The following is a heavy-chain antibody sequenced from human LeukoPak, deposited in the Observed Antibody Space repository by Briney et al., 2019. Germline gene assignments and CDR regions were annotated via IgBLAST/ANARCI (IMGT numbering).Heavy chain of an antibody. CDR3: AKEAAGADFDY. J-gene: IGHJ4*02. CDR2: INGVGTTI. CDR1: GFTFINYW. D-gene: IGHD6-13*01. V-gene: IGHV3-74*01. Sequence: GGSLRPSCAASGFTFINYWMHWVRQAPGKGLVRVSRINGVGTTISYADSVKGRFTISRDNAKNTLYLQMNSLRAEDTAVYYCAKEAAGADFDYWGQGTLVTVSP.